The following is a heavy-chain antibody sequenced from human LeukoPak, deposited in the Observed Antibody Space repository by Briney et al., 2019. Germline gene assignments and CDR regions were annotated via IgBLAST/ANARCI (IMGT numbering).Heavy chain of an antibody. CDR1: GFTFSRYW. CDR3: ATHCSSTSCSLATFDI. J-gene: IGHJ3*02. Sequence: GGSLRLSCAASGFTFSRYWMTWVRQVPGKGLEWVANIKQDGSEKYYLDSVKGRFTISRDNARTSLYLQMNSLGAEDTALYYCATHCSSTSCSLATFDIWGQGTMVTVSS. CDR2: IKQDGSEK. D-gene: IGHD2-2*01. V-gene: IGHV3-7*01.